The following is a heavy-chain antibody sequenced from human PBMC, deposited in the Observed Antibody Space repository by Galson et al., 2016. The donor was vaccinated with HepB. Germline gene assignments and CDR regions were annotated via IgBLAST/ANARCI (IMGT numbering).Heavy chain of an antibody. CDR2: IFHTGST. CDR1: GGAISNNSYY. J-gene: IGHJ5*02. V-gene: IGHV4-61*05. CDR3: GRLRGGGPSSRLWWIDT. Sequence: SETLSLTCTVSGGAISNNSYYWVWIRQPPGKGLEWIGEIFHTGSTNYNPSLKSRVTISVDKSKNKFSLSLISVTAADTALYFCGRLRGGGPSSRLWWIDTWGQGTQVTVSS. D-gene: IGHD4/OR15-4a*01.